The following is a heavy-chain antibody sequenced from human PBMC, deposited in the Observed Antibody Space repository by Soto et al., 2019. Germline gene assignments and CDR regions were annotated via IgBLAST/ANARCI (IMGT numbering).Heavy chain of an antibody. CDR1: GASISGFY. CDR2: IYATGTT. V-gene: IGHV4-4*07. Sequence: SETLSLTCTVSGASISGFYWSWIRKSAGKGLEWIGRIYATGTTDYNPSLKSRVMMPVDTSKKQFSLKLRSVTAADTAVYYCVRDGTKTLRDWFDLWGQGISVTVSS. CDR3: VRDGTKTLRDWFDL. J-gene: IGHJ5*02. D-gene: IGHD1-1*01.